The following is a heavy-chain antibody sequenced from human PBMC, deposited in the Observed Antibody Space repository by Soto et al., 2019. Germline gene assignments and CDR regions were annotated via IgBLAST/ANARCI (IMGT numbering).Heavy chain of an antibody. CDR1: GFTFDDYA. CDR3: AKVLRYLYYYMDV. V-gene: IGHV3-9*01. CDR2: ISWNSDTI. D-gene: IGHD5-18*01. J-gene: IGHJ6*03. Sequence: EIQLVESGGGLVQPGRSLRLSCATSGFTFDDYAMHWVRQAPGKGLEWVSGISWNSDTIGYADSVKGRFTISKDSAKNALYLQMNSLRAEDTAIYYCAKVLRYLYYYMDVWGKGTTVTVSS.